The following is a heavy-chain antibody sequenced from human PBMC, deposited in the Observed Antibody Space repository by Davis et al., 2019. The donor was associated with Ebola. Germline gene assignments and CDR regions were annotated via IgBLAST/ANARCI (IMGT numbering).Heavy chain of an antibody. Sequence: HTGSPLRPPVATPGSPFRTSWMHGVRQPPGKGLVWFDRINSEGGSTVYANSVKGRFTVSGDRATNPLYLQMDSLRAEDTAIYYCARAFYDSSGYHWFDPWGQGTLVTVSS. D-gene: IGHD3-22*01. CDR2: INSEGGST. CDR1: GSPFRTSW. V-gene: IGHV3-74*01. CDR3: ARAFYDSSGYHWFDP. J-gene: IGHJ5*02.